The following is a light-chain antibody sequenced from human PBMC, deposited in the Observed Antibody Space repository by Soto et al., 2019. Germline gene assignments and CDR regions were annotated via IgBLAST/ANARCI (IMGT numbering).Light chain of an antibody. CDR3: QQFNSYPIT. CDR1: QGISSN. Sequence: DIQWTQSPSFLSASVGYRFTITCRASQGISSNLAWYQQKQGKDPKLMIYAAYTLQSGVKSRFSGSGSGTEFTLTISSLQPEDFATYYCQQFNSYPITFGQGTRLEIK. J-gene: IGKJ5*01. V-gene: IGKV1-9*01. CDR2: AAY.